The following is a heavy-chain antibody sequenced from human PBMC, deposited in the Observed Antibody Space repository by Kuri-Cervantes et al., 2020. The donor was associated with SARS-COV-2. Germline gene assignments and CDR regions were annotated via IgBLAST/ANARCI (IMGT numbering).Heavy chain of an antibody. D-gene: IGHD3-22*01. CDR1: GGTFSSYA. J-gene: IGHJ4*02. CDR2: IIPILGIA. CDR3: ARGGGYYYDSSGYGIDY. Sequence: SVKVSCKASGGTFSSYAISWVRQAPGQGLEWMGGIIPILGIANYAQKFQGRVTITADKSTSTAYMELSSLRPEDTAVYYCARGGGYYYDSSGYGIDYWGQGTLVTVSS. V-gene: IGHV1-69*10.